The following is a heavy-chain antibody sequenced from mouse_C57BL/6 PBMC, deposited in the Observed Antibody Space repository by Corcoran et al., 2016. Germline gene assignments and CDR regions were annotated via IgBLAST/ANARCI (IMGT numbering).Heavy chain of an antibody. CDR1: GYTFTTYG. V-gene: IGHV9-3*01. J-gene: IGHJ2*01. Sequence: QIQLVQSGPELKKPGETVKISCKASGYTFTTYGMSWVKQAPGKGLKWMGWINTYSGVPTYADDFKGRFAFSLETSASTAYLQINNLKNEDTATYFCANTFYYYCSIDYWGQGTTLTVSS. D-gene: IGHD1-1*01. CDR2: INTYSGVP. CDR3: ANTFYYYCSIDY.